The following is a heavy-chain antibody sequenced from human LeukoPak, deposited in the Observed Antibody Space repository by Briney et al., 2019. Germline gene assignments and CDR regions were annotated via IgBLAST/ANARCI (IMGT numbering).Heavy chain of an antibody. J-gene: IGHJ4*02. CDR1: GGSFSGYY. D-gene: IGHD3-16*01. CDR3: ARRPRGGAPGY. CDR2: INHSGST. Sequence: PSETLSLTCAVYGGSFSGYYWSWIRQPPGKGLEWIGEINHSGSTNYNPSLKSRVTISVDTSKNQFSLKLSSVTAADTAVYYCARRPRGGAPGYWGQGTLVTVSS. V-gene: IGHV4-34*01.